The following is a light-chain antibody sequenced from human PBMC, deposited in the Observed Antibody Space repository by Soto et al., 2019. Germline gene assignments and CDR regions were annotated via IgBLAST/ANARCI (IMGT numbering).Light chain of an antibody. Sequence: SYELTQPPSVSVAPGQTARMTCGGDRLASLRVHWYQQQPGQAPVLVVYDDSDRPSGIPERFSGSNSGNTATLTISRVEPGDEADSYCQVWDPGSDHRVLGGGTKVTVL. CDR3: QVWDPGSDHRV. J-gene: IGLJ3*02. V-gene: IGLV3-21*02. CDR1: RLASLR. CDR2: DDS.